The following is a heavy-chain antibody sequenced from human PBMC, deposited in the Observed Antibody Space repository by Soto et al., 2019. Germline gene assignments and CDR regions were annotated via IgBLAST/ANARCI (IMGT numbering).Heavy chain of an antibody. J-gene: IGHJ4*02. CDR3: ARWVGGESRYPDY. CDR2: ISSSSSNT. Sequence: EVQLVESGGGLVQPGGSLRLSCAASGFTFSAYSMNWVRQAPGKGLEWVSDISSSSSNTYYADSVKGRFTISRDNAKNSLYLQRNGLRAEDTAVYHCARWVGGESRYPDYWGQETRVTVSS. V-gene: IGHV3-48*01. CDR1: GFTFSAYS. D-gene: IGHD3-9*01.